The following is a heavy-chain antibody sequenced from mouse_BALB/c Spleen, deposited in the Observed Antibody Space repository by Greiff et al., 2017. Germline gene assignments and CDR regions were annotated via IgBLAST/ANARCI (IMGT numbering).Heavy chain of an antibody. V-gene: IGHV3-2*02. CDR1: GYSITSDYA. CDR2: ISYSGST. CDR3: AYGPFAY. Sequence: DVKLQESGPGLVKPSQSLSLTCTVTGYSITSDYAWNWIRQFPGNKLEWMGYISYSGSTSYNPSLKSRISITRDTSKNQFFLQLNSVTTEDTATYYCAYGPFAYWGQGTLVTVSA. D-gene: IGHD1-1*02. J-gene: IGHJ3*01.